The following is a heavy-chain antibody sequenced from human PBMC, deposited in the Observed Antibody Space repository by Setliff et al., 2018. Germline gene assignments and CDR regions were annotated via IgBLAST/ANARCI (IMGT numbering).Heavy chain of an antibody. J-gene: IGHJ4*02. CDR3: ARTCSGSGCYAGLES. Sequence: GGSLRLSCAASGLTISNSAMSWVRQAPGKGLEWVSAISGSGGSTYYADSVKGRFTISRDNSKNTLYLQMNSLRAEDTAVYYCARTCSGSGCYAGLESWGQGTPVTVSS. D-gene: IGHD2-15*01. CDR2: ISGSGGST. V-gene: IGHV3-23*01. CDR1: GLTISNSA.